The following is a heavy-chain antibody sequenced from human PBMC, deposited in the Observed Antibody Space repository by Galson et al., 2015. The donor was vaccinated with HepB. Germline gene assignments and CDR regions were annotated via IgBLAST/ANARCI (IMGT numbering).Heavy chain of an antibody. J-gene: IGHJ4*02. V-gene: IGHV4-59*08. CDR1: GGSISSYY. Sequence: ETLSLPCTVSGGSISSYYWSWIRQPPGKGLEWVGYVYYIGTTNYNPSLKSRVTISVDTSKNQFSLKLSSVTAADTAVYYCARHPGLAYFDYWGQGTLVAVSS. D-gene: IGHD3-10*01. CDR2: VYYIGTT. CDR3: ARHPGLAYFDY.